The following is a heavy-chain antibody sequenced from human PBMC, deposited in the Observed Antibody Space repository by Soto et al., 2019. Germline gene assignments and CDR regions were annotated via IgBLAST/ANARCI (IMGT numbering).Heavy chain of an antibody. CDR2: INPNSGNT. D-gene: IGHD4-17*01. V-gene: IGHV1-8*01. Sequence: QVQLVQSGAEVKKPGASVKVSCKASGYIFTNYDINWVRQATGQGLEYLGWINPNSGNTGYVQKFKGRVTMTRNTSINTAYMELNSLRSEDTAVYYCARGMKYGDYSRWCDPGGQGTLVTVSS. CDR1: GYIFTNYD. J-gene: IGHJ5*02. CDR3: ARGMKYGDYSRWCDP.